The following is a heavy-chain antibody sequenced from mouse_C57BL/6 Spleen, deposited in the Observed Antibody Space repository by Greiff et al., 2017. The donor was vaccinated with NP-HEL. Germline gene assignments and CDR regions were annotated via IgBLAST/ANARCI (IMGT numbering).Heavy chain of an antibody. Sequence: EVQLQQSGGGLVQPGGSMKLSCVASGFTFSNYWMNWVRQSPEKGLEWVAQIRLKSDNYATHYAESVKGRFTISRDDSKSSVYLQMNNLRAEDTGMYYCTGGDYWGQGTTLTVSS. CDR1: GFTFSNYW. V-gene: IGHV6-3*01. J-gene: IGHJ2*01. CDR3: TGGDY. CDR2: IRLKSDNYAT.